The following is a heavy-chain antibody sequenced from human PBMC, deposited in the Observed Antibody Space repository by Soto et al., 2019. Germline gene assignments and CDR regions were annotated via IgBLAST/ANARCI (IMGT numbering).Heavy chain of an antibody. CDR2: ISSSSSTI. V-gene: IGHV3-48*02. CDR1: GFTFSSNS. CDR3: ARVIWSGHLTSDL. J-gene: IGHJ5*02. D-gene: IGHD3-3*01. Sequence: EVQVVESGGGVVQPGGSLRLSCAASGFTFSSNSMNWVRQAPGKGLEWISYISSSSSTIYADYVKGRFTISRDNAKNSLYLQMNSLRDEDTAVYYCARVIWSGHLTSDLWGQGTLVTVSS.